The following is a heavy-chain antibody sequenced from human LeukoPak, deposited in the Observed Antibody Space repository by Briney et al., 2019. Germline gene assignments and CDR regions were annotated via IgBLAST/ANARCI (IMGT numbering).Heavy chain of an antibody. Sequence: GASVKVSCKASGYTFTSYGISWVRQAPGQGLEWMGWISAYNGNTNYAQKLQGRVTMTTDTSTSTAYMELRSLRSDDTAVYYCARDSQYQLLYGSNWFDPWGQGTLVTVSS. V-gene: IGHV1-18*01. D-gene: IGHD2-2*02. J-gene: IGHJ5*02. CDR3: ARDSQYQLLYGSNWFDP. CDR2: ISAYNGNT. CDR1: GYTFTSYG.